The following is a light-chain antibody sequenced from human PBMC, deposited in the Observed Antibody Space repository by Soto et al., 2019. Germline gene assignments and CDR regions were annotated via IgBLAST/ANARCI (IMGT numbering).Light chain of an antibody. Sequence: EIVLTQSSGTLSFSSGEKTTLSCRGQQSVSSSYLAWYQQKPCQAPRLLIYGASSRATGIPDRFSGSGSGTDFTLTISRLEPEDFAVYYCQQYGSSITFGQGTRLEIK. CDR2: GAS. V-gene: IGKV3-20*01. CDR3: QQYGSSIT. J-gene: IGKJ5*01. CDR1: QSVSSSY.